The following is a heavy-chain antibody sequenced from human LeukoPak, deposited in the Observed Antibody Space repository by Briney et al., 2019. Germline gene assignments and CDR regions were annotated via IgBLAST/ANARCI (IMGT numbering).Heavy chain of an antibody. D-gene: IGHD3-9*01. Sequence: PSETLSLTCTVSGGSISSYYWSWIRQPPGKGLEWIGYIYYSGSTNYNPSLKSRVTISVDTSKNQFSLKLSSVTAADTAVYYCARDLAGYDILTGYPLDWFDPWGQGTLVTVSS. V-gene: IGHV4-59*01. CDR2: IYYSGST. CDR1: GGSISSYY. CDR3: ARDLAGYDILTGYPLDWFDP. J-gene: IGHJ5*02.